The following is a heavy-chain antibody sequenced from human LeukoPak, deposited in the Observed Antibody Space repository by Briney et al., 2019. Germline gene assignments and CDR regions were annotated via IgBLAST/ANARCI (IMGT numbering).Heavy chain of an antibody. CDR3: ARDQDGGNSPESFYYGMDV. CDR2: ISAYNGNT. V-gene: IGHV1-18*01. Sequence: WASVKVSCKASGYTFTSYGISWVRQAPGQGLEWMGWISAYNGNTNYAQKLQGRVTMTTDTSTSTAYMELRSLRSDDTAVYYCARDQDGGNSPESFYYGMDVWGQGTTVTVSS. CDR1: GYTFTSYG. D-gene: IGHD2-21*02. J-gene: IGHJ6*02.